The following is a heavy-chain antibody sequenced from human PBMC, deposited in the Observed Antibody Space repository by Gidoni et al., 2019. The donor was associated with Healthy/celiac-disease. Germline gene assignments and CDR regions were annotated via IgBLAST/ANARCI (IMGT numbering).Heavy chain of an antibody. Sequence: QLQLQESGSGLVKPSQTLSLTCAVSGGSISSGGYSWSWIRQPPGKGLEWIGYIYHSGSTYYNPSLKSRVTISVDRSKNQFSLKLSSVTAADTAVYYCARGGDTGYYDSPPKVWGQGTLVTVSS. CDR2: IYHSGST. CDR1: GGSISSGGYS. D-gene: IGHD3-22*01. J-gene: IGHJ4*02. V-gene: IGHV4-30-2*01. CDR3: ARGGDTGYYDSPPKV.